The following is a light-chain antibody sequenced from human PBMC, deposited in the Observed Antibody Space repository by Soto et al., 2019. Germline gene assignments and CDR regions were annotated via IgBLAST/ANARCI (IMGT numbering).Light chain of an antibody. V-gene: IGKV3-11*01. CDR1: QSVSSY. CDR2: DAS. Sequence: EIVLTQSPATLSLSPGERATLSCRASQSVSSYLAWYQQKPGQAPRLLIYDASNRATGIPARFSGSGSGTDFTLTISSLEPEDFAVYYCQQRSIWPPAFTFGPGTKVDIK. J-gene: IGKJ3*01. CDR3: QQRSIWPPAFT.